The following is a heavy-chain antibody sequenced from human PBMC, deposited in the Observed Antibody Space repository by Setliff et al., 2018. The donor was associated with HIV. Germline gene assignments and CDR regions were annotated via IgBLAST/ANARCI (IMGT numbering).Heavy chain of an antibody. CDR2: IYYSGSS. V-gene: IGHV4-59*01. CDR1: GDSISRYY. D-gene: IGHD6-13*01. J-gene: IGHJ6*03. Sequence: SETLSLTCTVSGDSISRYYWSWIRQPPGKGLEWIGYIYYSGSSNYDPSLRSRVTISIDTPKNQFSLKLRSVTAADTAVYYCARDLVAAGFRQEYYYYMDVWGKGTTVTVSS. CDR3: ARDLVAAGFRQEYYYYMDV.